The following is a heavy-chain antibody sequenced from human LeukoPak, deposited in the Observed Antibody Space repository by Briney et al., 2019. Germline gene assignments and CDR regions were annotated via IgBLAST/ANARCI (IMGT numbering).Heavy chain of an antibody. V-gene: IGHV4-39*07. D-gene: IGHD3-10*01. CDR2: IYYSGST. J-gene: IGHJ4*02. Sequence: PSETLSLTCTVSGGSISSSSYYWGWIRQPPGKGLEWIGSIYYSGSTYYNPSLKSRVTISVDTSKNQFSLKLSSVTAADAAVYYCARGNYYAYSDYWGQGTLVTVSS. CDR1: GGSISSSSYY. CDR3: ARGNYYAYSDY.